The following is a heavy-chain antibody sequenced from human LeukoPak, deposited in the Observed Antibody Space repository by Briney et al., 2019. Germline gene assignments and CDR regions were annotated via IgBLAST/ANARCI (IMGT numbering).Heavy chain of an antibody. CDR3: AKPYYYDSSGYYYYYYGMDV. V-gene: IGHV1-2*02. CDR2: INPNSGGT. D-gene: IGHD3-22*01. J-gene: IGHJ6*02. Sequence: ASVKVSCKASGYTFTGYYVHWVRQAPGQGLEWMGWINPNSGGTNYAQKFQGRVTMTRDTSISTAYMELSRLRSDDTAVYYCAKPYYYDSSGYYYYYYGMDVWGQGTTVTVSS. CDR1: GYTFTGYY.